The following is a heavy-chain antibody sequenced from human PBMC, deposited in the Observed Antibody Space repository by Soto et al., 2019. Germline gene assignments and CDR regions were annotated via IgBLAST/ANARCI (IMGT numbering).Heavy chain of an antibody. D-gene: IGHD3-3*01. CDR1: GYSFSTYW. V-gene: IGHV5-51*01. J-gene: IGHJ5*02. Sequence: PGESLKISCTGSGYSFSTYWIAWVRQMPGKGLEWMGIIYPGDSDTRYSPSFQGQVTISADKSISTAYLQWSSLKASDTAMYYCARRGASTIFGVVTGWFDPWGQGTLVTVS. CDR3: ARRGASTIFGVVTGWFDP. CDR2: IYPGDSDT.